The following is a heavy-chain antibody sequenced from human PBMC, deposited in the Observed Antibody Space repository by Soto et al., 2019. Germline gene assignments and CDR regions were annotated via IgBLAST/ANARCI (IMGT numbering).Heavy chain of an antibody. CDR3: ARSWAVAGSYDY. D-gene: IGHD6-19*01. CDR2: IYSGGST. V-gene: IGHV3-66*01. CDR1: GFTVSSNY. Sequence: EVQLVESGGGLVQPGGSLRLSCAASGFTVSSNYMNWVRQAPGKGLEWVSVIYSGGSTYYADSVKGRFTISRDNSKNTLYLQMNSMRAEVTAVYYGARSWAVAGSYDYCGQGTLVTVSS. J-gene: IGHJ4*02.